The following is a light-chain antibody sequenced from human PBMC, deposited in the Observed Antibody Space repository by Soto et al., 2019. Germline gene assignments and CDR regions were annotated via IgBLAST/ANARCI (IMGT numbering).Light chain of an antibody. CDR2: KVS. V-gene: IGKV1-5*03. J-gene: IGKJ1*01. CDR3: QQYNSYSWT. CDR1: QSVNDC. Sequence: DIQMTQSPSTLSASVGDRVTITCRASQSVNDCLAWYQQKPGKAPNLLIYKVSNLESGVPSRFSGSGSGTEFTLTISSLQPDDFATYYCQQYNSYSWTVGQGTKVEIK.